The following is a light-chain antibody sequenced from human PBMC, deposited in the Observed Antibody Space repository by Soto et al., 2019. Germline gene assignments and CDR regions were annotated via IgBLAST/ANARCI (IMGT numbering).Light chain of an antibody. CDR1: QSVRRY. Sequence: IVLTLSPSTLPLTQGERATLSCRASQSVRRYLAWYQQKPGQAPRLLIYDASNRATGIPARFSGSGSGTDFTLSISSLEPEDFAVYYCQQRLNWQVTFGQGTRLEIK. J-gene: IGKJ5*01. V-gene: IGKV3-11*01. CDR3: QQRLNWQVT. CDR2: DAS.